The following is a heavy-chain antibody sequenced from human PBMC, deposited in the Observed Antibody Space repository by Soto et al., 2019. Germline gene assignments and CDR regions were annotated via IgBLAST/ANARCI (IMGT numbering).Heavy chain of an antibody. V-gene: IGHV3-21*01. J-gene: IGHJ3*02. CDR1: GFTFSSYS. CDR3: AFAGSGSYSNVPDAFDI. D-gene: IGHD3-10*01. CDR2: ISSSSSYI. Sequence: EVQLVESGGGLVKPGGSLRLSCAASGFTFSSYSMNWVRQAPGKWLEWVSSISSSSSYIYYADSVKGRFTISRDNAKNSLYLQMNRLRAEDTAVYYCAFAGSGSYSNVPDAFDIWGQGTMVTVSS.